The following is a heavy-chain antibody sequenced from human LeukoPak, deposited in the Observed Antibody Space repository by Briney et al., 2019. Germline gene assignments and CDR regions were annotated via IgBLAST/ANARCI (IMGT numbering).Heavy chain of an antibody. J-gene: IGHJ6*03. V-gene: IGHV4-39*07. CDR1: GGSISSSTYY. D-gene: IGHD2-2*01. Sequence: SETLSLTCTVSGGSISSSTYYWDWIRQPPGKGLEWIGNINYSGSSYYNPSLKSRVTISVDTSKNQFSLKLSSVTAADTAVYYCARTDLGYCSSTSCYGGGDYYYMDVWGKGTTVTVSS. CDR3: ARTDLGYCSSTSCYGGGDYYYMDV. CDR2: INYSGSS.